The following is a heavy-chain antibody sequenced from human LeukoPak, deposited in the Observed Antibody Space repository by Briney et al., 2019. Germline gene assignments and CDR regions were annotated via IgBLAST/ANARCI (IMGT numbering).Heavy chain of an antibody. J-gene: IGHJ6*04. D-gene: IGHD3-10*02. Sequence: GGSLRLSCAASGFTFSSYSMNWVRQAPGKGLEWVSYTSSSSSTIYYADSVKGRFTISRDNAKNSLYLQMNSLRAEDTAVYYCAELGITMIGGVWGKGTTVTISS. CDR3: AELGITMIGGV. CDR1: GFTFSSYS. CDR2: TSSSSSTI. V-gene: IGHV3-48*01.